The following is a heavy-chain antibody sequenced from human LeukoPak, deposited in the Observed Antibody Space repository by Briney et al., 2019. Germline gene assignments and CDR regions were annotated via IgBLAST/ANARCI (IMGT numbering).Heavy chain of an antibody. CDR1: GFTFSDYY. Sequence: PGGSLRLSCAASGFTFSDYYMSWIRQAPGKGLEWVSYISSSGSTIYYADSVKGRFTISRDNAKNSLYLQMNSLRAEDTAVYYCAGESVAGNAFDIWGQGTMVTVSS. D-gene: IGHD6-19*01. CDR3: AGESVAGNAFDI. J-gene: IGHJ3*02. V-gene: IGHV3-11*01. CDR2: ISSSGSTI.